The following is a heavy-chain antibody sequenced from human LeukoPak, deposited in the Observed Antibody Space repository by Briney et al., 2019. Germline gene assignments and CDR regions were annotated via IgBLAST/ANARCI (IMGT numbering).Heavy chain of an antibody. V-gene: IGHV4-39*07. D-gene: IGHD2/OR15-2a*01. CDR1: GGSISSSSYY. Sequence: ETLSLTCTVSGGSISSSSYYWGWIRQPPGKGLEWIGSIYYSGSTYYNPSLKSRVTISVDTSKNQFSLKLSSVTAADTAVYYCAREIAEFDPWGQGTLVTVSS. CDR2: IYYSGST. CDR3: AREIAEFDP. J-gene: IGHJ5*02.